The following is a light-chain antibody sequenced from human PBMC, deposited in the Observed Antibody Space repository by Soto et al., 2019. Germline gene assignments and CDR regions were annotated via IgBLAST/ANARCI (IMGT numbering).Light chain of an antibody. Sequence: DIQMTQSPSTLSASVGDRVTITCRASQTISSWLAWYQQKPGKAPKLLIYDVSSLESGVPSRFSGSGSGTEFTLTISSLQPDDFATYYCQQYTPDSPWTFGQGTKVDIK. J-gene: IGKJ1*01. CDR1: QTISSW. CDR2: DVS. V-gene: IGKV1-5*01. CDR3: QQYTPDSPWT.